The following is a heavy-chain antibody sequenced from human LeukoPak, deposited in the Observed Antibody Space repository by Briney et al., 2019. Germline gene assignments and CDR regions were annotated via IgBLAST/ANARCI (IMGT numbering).Heavy chain of an antibody. D-gene: IGHD6-13*01. J-gene: IGHJ4*02. CDR3: AKDPGIAAPFDY. CDR1: GFXFSSYA. Sequence: GGSLRLSCAASGFXFSSYAMSWVRQAPGKGQEWVSGISGSGGSTYYADSLKGRFTISRDNSKNTLYLQMNSLRAEDTAVYYCAKDPGIAAPFDYWGQGTLVTVSS. CDR2: ISGSGGST. V-gene: IGHV3-23*01.